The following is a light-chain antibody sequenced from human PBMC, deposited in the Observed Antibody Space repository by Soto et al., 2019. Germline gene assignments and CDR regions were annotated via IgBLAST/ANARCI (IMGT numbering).Light chain of an antibody. CDR2: EVI. CDR3: SSYTSSSNIV. V-gene: IGLV2-14*01. CDR1: SSDVGGYNY. Sequence: QSALTQPASVCWSPGQSITISCTGTSSDVGGYNYVSWYQQHPGEAPKLMIYEVINRPSGVSNRFSGSKSGNTASLTISGLQAEEEADYYCSSYTSSSNIVFGTGTKVTAL. J-gene: IGLJ1*01.